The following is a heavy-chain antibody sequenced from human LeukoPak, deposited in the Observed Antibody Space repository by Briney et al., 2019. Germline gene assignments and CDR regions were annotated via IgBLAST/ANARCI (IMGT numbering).Heavy chain of an antibody. Sequence: GGSLRLSCEVSGFTFSSYWMSWVRQAPGKGLEWVANIKQDGSEKYYVDSVKGRFTISRDNAKNSLYLQMNSLRAEDTAVYYCASIGFEAATNRWYFDLWGRGTPVTVSS. CDR3: ASIGFEAATNRWYFDL. V-gene: IGHV3-7*03. CDR1: GFTFSSYW. CDR2: IKQDGSEK. D-gene: IGHD4-11*01. J-gene: IGHJ2*01.